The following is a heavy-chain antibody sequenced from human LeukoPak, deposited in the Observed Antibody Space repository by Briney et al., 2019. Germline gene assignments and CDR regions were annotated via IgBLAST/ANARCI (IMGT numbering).Heavy chain of an antibody. CDR1: GFTFRDYN. J-gene: IGHJ6*02. D-gene: IGHD3-9*01. CDR2: ITDSGSTI. CDR3: ARSIGLTGGGVDV. Sequence: PGGSLRLSCAASGFTFRDYNMNWVRQAPGKGLEWVSYITDSGSTIHYADSVNGRFTISRDNAKNSLYLQMNSLRAEDSAVYYCARSIGLTGGGVDVWGRGTTVTVSS. V-gene: IGHV3-11*01.